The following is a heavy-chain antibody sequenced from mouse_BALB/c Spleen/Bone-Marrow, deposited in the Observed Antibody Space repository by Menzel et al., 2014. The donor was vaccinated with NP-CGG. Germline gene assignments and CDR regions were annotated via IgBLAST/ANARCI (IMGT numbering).Heavy chain of an antibody. CDR2: IWAGGST. V-gene: IGHV2-9*02. J-gene: IGHJ2*01. CDR3: AREGPTMITTDFDY. D-gene: IGHD2-4*01. Sequence: VQVVESGPGLVSPSQSLSITCSVSGFSLTSYGVHWVRQPPGKGLEWLGVIWAGGSTNYNSALMSRLSISKDNSKSXVFLKMNSLQTDDTAMYYCAREGPTMITTDFDYWGQGTTLTVSS. CDR1: GFSLTSYG.